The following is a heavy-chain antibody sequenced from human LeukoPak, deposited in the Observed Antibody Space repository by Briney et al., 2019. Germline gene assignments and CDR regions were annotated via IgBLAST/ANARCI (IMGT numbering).Heavy chain of an antibody. V-gene: IGHV3-30-3*01. J-gene: IGHJ6*02. Sequence: GGSLRLSCAASGFTFSSYAMHWVRQAPGRGLEWVAVISYVGSNKYYADSVKGRFTISRDNSKNTLYQQMNSLRAEDTAVYYCARDGRYCSSTSCYTRYYYGMDVWGQGTTVTVSS. CDR3: ARDGRYCSSTSCYTRYYYGMDV. CDR2: ISYVGSNK. D-gene: IGHD2-2*02. CDR1: GFTFSSYA.